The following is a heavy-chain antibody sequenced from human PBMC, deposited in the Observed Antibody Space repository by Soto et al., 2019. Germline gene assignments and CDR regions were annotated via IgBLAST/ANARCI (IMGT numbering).Heavy chain of an antibody. D-gene: IGHD1-1*01. Sequence: SETLSLTCTVSGDSISNNYWNWIRQPPTKGLEWIGYIHYSGSTHQNPSIRSRVTISIDTSKNQFSLTLTSVTAADTAVYYCATGSFYFDSWGQGTLVTVSS. J-gene: IGHJ4*02. CDR2: IHYSGST. CDR1: GDSISNNY. V-gene: IGHV4-59*01. CDR3: ATGSFYFDS.